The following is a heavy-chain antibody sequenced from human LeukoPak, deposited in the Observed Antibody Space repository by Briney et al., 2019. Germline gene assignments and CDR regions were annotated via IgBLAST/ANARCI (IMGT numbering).Heavy chain of an antibody. CDR2: INHSGST. CDR3: ARHGGGAARRVIRDRPTYYYYYYMDV. CDR1: GGSFSGYY. D-gene: IGHD6-6*01. J-gene: IGHJ6*03. Sequence: SETLSLTCAVYGGSFSGYYWSWIRQPPGKGLEWIGEINHSGSTNYNPSLKSRVTISVDTSKNQFSLKLSSVTAADTAVYYCARHGGGAARRVIRDRPTYYYYYYMDVWGKGTTVTVSS. V-gene: IGHV4-34*01.